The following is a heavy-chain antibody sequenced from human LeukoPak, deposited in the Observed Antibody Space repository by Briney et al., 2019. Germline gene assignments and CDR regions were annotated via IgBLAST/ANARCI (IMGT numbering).Heavy chain of an antibody. D-gene: IGHD2/OR15-2a*01. V-gene: IGHV4-61*02. Sequence: SQTLSLTCTVSGGSISSGSYYWSWIRQPAGKGLEWIGRIYTSGSTNYNPSLKSRVTISVDTSKNQFSLKLSSVTAADTAVYYCARGGIPTTDYFDYWGQGTLVTASS. CDR2: IYTSGST. CDR1: GGSISSGSYY. J-gene: IGHJ4*02. CDR3: ARGGIPTTDYFDY.